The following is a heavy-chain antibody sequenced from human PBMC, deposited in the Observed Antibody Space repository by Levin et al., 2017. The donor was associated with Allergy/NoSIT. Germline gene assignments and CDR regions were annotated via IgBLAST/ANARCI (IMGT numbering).Heavy chain of an antibody. J-gene: IGHJ5*02. D-gene: IGHD6-6*01. CDR3: ASAAGAEYSSSSGWFDP. Sequence: PSQTLSLTCAVYGGSFSGYYWSWIRQPPGKGLEWIGEINHSGSTNYNPSLKSRVTISVDTSKNQFSLKLSSVTAADTAVYYCASAAGAEYSSSSGWFDPWGQGTLVTVSS. CDR1: GGSFSGYY. CDR2: INHSGST. V-gene: IGHV4-34*01.